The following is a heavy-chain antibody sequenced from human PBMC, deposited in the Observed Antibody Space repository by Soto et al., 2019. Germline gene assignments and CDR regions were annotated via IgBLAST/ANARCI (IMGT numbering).Heavy chain of an antibody. CDR3: ARYLSDYYYGMDV. V-gene: IGHV3-30-3*01. CDR1: GFTFSSYA. CDR2: ISYDGSNK. J-gene: IGHJ6*02. Sequence: QVQLVESGGGVVQPGRSLRLSCAASGFTFSSYAMHWVRQAPGKGLEWVAVISYDGSNKYYADSVKGRFTISRDKSKNTLYLQMNSLRAEYTAVYYCARYLSDYYYGMDVWGQGTTVTVSS.